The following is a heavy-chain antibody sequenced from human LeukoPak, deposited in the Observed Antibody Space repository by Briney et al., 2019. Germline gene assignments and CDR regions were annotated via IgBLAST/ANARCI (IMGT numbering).Heavy chain of an antibody. CDR3: ARGCSGDTCYSNSPFDY. D-gene: IGHD2-15*01. CDR1: GFTFTSQS. J-gene: IGHJ4*02. Sequence: GGTLRLSCAASGFTFTSQSMNWVRQAPGKGLGWVSYISSNSGTIYYADSVKGRFTISRDNTENSVYLQMNSLRVEDTAVYYCARGCSGDTCYSNSPFDYWGQGTLVTVSS. CDR2: ISSNSGTI. V-gene: IGHV3-48*01.